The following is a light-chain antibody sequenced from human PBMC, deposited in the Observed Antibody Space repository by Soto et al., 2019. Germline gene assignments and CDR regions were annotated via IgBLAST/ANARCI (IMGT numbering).Light chain of an antibody. CDR2: EDS. CDR1: SGDVGSYNL. V-gene: IGLV2-23*01. J-gene: IGLJ2*01. Sequence: QSALTQPASVSGSPGQSITISCTGTSGDVGSYNLVSWYQQYPGKVPKLMIYEDSKRPSGVSNRFSGSKSGNTASLTISGLQAEDEGDYYCCSYAGSSTVIFGGGTKLTVL. CDR3: CSYAGSSTVI.